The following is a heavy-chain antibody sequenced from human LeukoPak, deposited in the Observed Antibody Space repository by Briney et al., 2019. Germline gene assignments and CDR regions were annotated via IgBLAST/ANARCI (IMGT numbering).Heavy chain of an antibody. Sequence: SVKVSCKASGGTFSSYAISWVRQAPGQGLEWMGGIIPIFGTANYAQKVQGRVTITTDESTSTAYMQLSSLRSEDTAVYYCARTPNYYDSSGYYYWGQGTLVTVSS. CDR3: ARTPNYYDSSGYYY. CDR1: GGTFSSYA. V-gene: IGHV1-69*05. D-gene: IGHD3-22*01. CDR2: IIPIFGTA. J-gene: IGHJ4*02.